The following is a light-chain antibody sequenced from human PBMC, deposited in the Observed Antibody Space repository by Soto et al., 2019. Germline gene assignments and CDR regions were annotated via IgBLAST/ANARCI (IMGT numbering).Light chain of an antibody. Sequence: DIQMTQSPFTLSASVGDRVTITCRASQSISSWLAWYQQKPGKAPKLLIYDASSLESGVPARFSGSGSGTEFTLNISSLQPDDFATYYCQRYNSYSYTFGQGTRLEIK. V-gene: IGKV1-5*01. CDR1: QSISSW. CDR3: QRYNSYSYT. J-gene: IGKJ2*01. CDR2: DAS.